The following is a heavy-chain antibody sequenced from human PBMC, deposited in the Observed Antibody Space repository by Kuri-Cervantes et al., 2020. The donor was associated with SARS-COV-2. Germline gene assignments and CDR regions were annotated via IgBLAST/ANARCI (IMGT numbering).Heavy chain of an antibody. V-gene: IGHV3-21*01. CDR3: ARETTRGGYDY. J-gene: IGHJ4*02. CDR1: GFNFNTYG. CDR2: ISYTGGNT. Sequence: GESLKISCTVSGFNFNTYGMNWVRQAPGKGLEWVSFISYTGGNTYYADSVKGRFTISRDNAKNSLYLQMNSLRAEDTAVDYCARETTRGGYDYWGQGTLVTVSS. D-gene: IGHD5-12*01.